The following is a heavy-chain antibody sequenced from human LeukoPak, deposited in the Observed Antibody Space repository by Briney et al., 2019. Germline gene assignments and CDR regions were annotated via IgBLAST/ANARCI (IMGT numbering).Heavy chain of an antibody. V-gene: IGHV5-51*01. CDR2: IHPGDSHT. CDR1: GYSFTSYW. J-gene: IGHJ4*02. CDR3: ARGQPFDY. D-gene: IGHD5-12*01. Sequence: GESLKISCKGSGYSFTSYWIGWVRQMRGKGLEWMGIIHPGDSHTRHSPSFQGQVTMSADKSISTAFLQWSSLKASDTAIYYCARGQPFDYWGQGTLVTVSS.